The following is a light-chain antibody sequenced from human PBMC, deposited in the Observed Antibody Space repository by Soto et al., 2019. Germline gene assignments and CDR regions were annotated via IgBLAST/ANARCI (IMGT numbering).Light chain of an antibody. CDR3: SSYASPITYVV. CDR2: EVS. Sequence: QSALTQPASVSGSPGQSITISCTGTSSDVGRYDYVSWYQQYPGKAPKLMIYEVSLRPSGVSNRFSGSKSGNTASLTISGLQAEDEAHYYCSSYASPITYVVVGGGTKLTVL. CDR1: SSDVGRYDY. J-gene: IGLJ2*01. V-gene: IGLV2-14*01.